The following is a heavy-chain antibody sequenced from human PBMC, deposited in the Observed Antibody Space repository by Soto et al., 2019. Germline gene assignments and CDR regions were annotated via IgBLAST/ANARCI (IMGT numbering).Heavy chain of an antibody. CDR1: GCSISSYY. V-gene: IGHV4-59*08. CDR2: IYYSGST. J-gene: IGHJ6*03. CDR3: ARLIHDFWTYYYYMDV. Sequence: SETLSLTCTVSGCSISSYYWSWIRQPPGKGLEWIGYIYYSGSTNYNPSLKSRVTISVDTSKNQFSLKLSSVTAADTAVYYCARLIHDFWTYYYYMDVWGKGTTVTVSS. D-gene: IGHD3-3*01.